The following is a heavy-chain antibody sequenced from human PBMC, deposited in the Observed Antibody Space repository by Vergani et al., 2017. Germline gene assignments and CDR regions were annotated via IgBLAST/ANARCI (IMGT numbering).Heavy chain of an antibody. V-gene: IGHV3-21*05. J-gene: IGHJ4*02. CDR1: GFTFSSYS. D-gene: IGHD2-2*01. CDR3: ARDLATDIVVVPAAPHDY. Sequence: EVQLVESGGGLVQPGGSLRLSCAASGFTFSSYSMNWVRQAPGKGLEWVSYISSSSSYIYYADSVKGRFTISRDNAKNSLYLQMNSLRAEDTAVYYCARDLATDIVVVPAAPHDYWGQGTLVTVSS. CDR2: ISSSSSYI.